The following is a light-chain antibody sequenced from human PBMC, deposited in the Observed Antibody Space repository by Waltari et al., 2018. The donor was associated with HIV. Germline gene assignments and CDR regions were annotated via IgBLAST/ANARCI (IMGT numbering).Light chain of an antibody. Sequence: SNVLTQPPSVAGAPGQTASRTWGVNNMGGKNVHWYQKKQGQAPVLLVYDNSDRPSGIPERISGSKSGNTDALTISRVEAGDEADYYCQVWDGSSAAWVFGGGTPLSVL. J-gene: IGLJ3*02. CDR1: NMGGKN. CDR2: DNS. V-gene: IGLV3-21*02. CDR3: QVWDGSSAAWV.